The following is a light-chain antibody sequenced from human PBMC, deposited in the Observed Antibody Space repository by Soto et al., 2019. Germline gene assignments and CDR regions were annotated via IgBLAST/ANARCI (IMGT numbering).Light chain of an antibody. CDR1: SSDVGGYNY. V-gene: IGLV2-14*03. J-gene: IGLJ2*01. CDR3: SSYTSSNTVI. Sequence: QSALTQPASVSGSPGQWITISCTGTSSDVGGYNYISWYQQHPGKAPKFIIYDVRNRPSGVSNRFSGSRSGNTASLTISGLQAEDEADYYCSSYTSSNTVIFGGGTKLTVL. CDR2: DVR.